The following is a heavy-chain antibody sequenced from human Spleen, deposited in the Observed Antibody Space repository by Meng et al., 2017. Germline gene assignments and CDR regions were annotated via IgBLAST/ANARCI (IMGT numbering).Heavy chain of an antibody. V-gene: IGHV4-34*01. J-gene: IGHJ6*01. CDR1: GGSFSGYY. D-gene: IGHD3-9*01. Sequence: SETLSLTCAVYGGSFSGYYWSWIRQPPGKGLEWIGEINHSGSTNYNPSLKSRVTISVDTSKNQFSLKLSSVTAADTAVYYCARSLNYDILTGCPGSRCYYYGMDVWGQGNTV. CDR3: ARSLNYDILTGCPGSRCYYYGMDV. CDR2: INHSGST.